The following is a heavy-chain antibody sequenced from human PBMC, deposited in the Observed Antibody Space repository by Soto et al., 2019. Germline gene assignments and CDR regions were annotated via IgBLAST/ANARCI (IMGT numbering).Heavy chain of an antibody. CDR3: ASALDVDTAMVTAFDI. D-gene: IGHD5-18*01. V-gene: IGHV5-10-1*01. J-gene: IGHJ3*02. CDR1: GYSFTSYW. Sequence: GESLKISCKGSGYSFTSYWISWVRQMPGKGLEWMGRIDPSDSYTNYSPSFQGHVTISADKSISTAYLQWSSLKASDTAMYYCASALDVDTAMVTAFDIWGQGTMVTVSS. CDR2: IDPSDSYT.